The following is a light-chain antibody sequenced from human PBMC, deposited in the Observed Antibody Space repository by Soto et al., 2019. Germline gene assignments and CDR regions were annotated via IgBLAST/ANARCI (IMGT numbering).Light chain of an antibody. CDR3: QQYVISVT. J-gene: IGKJ5*01. CDR1: QTISGNY. Sequence: EILLTQSPGTLSLSPGERATLSCRASQTISGNYLAWYQQKPGQAPGLLIYGASNRATGIPERFTGSGSGTDFTLSISRVETGDSAMYYCQQYVISVTFGQETRVEIK. CDR2: GAS. V-gene: IGKV3-20*01.